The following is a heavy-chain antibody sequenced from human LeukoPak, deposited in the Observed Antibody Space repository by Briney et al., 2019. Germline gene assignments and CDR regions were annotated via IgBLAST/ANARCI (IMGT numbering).Heavy chain of an antibody. CDR3: AKGRLWFGDYYYYGMDV. J-gene: IGHJ6*02. CDR1: GFTFSSYA. V-gene: IGHV3-23*01. D-gene: IGHD3-10*01. Sequence: GGSQRLSCAASGFTFSSYAMSWVRQAPGKGLEWVSAISGSGGSTYYADSVKGRFTISRDNSKNTLYLQMNSLRAEDTAVYYCAKGRLWFGDYYYYGMDVWGQGTTVTVSS. CDR2: ISGSGGST.